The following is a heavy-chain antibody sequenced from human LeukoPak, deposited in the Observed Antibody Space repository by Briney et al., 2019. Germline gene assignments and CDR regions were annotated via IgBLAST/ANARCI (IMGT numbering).Heavy chain of an antibody. CDR2: IYYSGST. J-gene: IGHJ6*03. Sequence: STYWGWIRQPPGKGLEWIGSIYYSGSTYYNPSLKSRVTISVDTSKNQFSLKLSSVTAADTAVYYCARDWVSYYYYYYMDVWGKGTTVTVSS. CDR1: STY. CDR3: ARDWVSYYYYYYMDV. D-gene: IGHD3-16*01. V-gene: IGHV4-39*07.